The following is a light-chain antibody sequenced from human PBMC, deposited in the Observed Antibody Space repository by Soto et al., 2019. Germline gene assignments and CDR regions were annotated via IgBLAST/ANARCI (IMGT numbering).Light chain of an antibody. CDR3: MQALQTPDT. CDR1: QSLRHSNGYNY. V-gene: IGKV2-28*01. J-gene: IGKJ2*01. CDR2: LGS. Sequence: DIVMTQSTLSLPVTPGEPASISCRSSQSLRHSNGYNYLDWYLQKPGQSPQLLIYLGSNRASGVPDRFSGSGSGTDFTLKISRVEAEDVGVYYCMQALQTPDTFGQGTKLEIK.